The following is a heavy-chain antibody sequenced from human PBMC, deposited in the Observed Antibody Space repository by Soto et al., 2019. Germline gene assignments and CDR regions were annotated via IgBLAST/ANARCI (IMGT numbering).Heavy chain of an antibody. CDR3: ARSTGYGDSYFDY. Sequence: PSETLSLTCTVSGGSISLYYWNWIRQPPGKGLEWISYMYYGGSTNYKSSLKSRVTISGDTSKNQFSLKLRSVTAADTAVYFCARSTGYGDSYFDYWGQGALVTVS. J-gene: IGHJ4*02. D-gene: IGHD4-17*01. CDR2: MYYGGST. V-gene: IGHV4-59*01. CDR1: GGSISLYY.